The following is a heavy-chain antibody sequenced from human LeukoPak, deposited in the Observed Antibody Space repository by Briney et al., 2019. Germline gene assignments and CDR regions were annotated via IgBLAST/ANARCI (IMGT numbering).Heavy chain of an antibody. J-gene: IGHJ2*01. Sequence: GESLKISCKGSGYSFASYWIGGVRQMPGKGLEWMGIIYTGDSNTRYSPSFQGQVTISADKSISTAYLQWSSLKASDTAMYYCARQTAYCTNGVCYTTYSYFDLWGRGTLVTVSS. CDR1: GYSFASYW. V-gene: IGHV5-51*01. CDR3: ARQTAYCTNGVCYTTYSYFDL. D-gene: IGHD2-8*01. CDR2: IYTGDSNT.